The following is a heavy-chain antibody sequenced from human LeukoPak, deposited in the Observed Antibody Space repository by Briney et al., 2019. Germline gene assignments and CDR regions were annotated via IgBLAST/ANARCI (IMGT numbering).Heavy chain of an antibody. CDR1: GFTFSSYG. J-gene: IGHJ5*02. CDR2: ISYDGSNK. D-gene: IGHD3-22*01. CDR3: AREGDMYYYDSSGYYL. Sequence: GGSLRLSCAASGFTFSSYGMHWVRQAPGKGLEWVAVISYDGSNKYYADSVRGRFTISRDNSKNTLYLQMNSLRAEDTAVYYCAREGDMYYYDSSGYYLWGQGTLVTVSS. V-gene: IGHV3-30*03.